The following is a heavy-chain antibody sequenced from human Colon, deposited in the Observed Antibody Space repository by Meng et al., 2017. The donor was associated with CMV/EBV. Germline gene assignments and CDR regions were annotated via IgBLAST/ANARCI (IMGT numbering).Heavy chain of an antibody. CDR2: INQDGSEK. J-gene: IGHJ6*02. V-gene: IGHV3-7*01. CDR3: ARDANCSSTSCYLSAYYYGMDV. CDR1: GFTFSNYW. D-gene: IGHD2-2*01. Sequence: GASLRLSCAASGFTFSNYWMSWVRQTPGKGLEWVANINQDGSEKYYVDSVKGRFTISRDNAKNSLYLQMNSLRAEDTAVYYCARDANCSSTSCYLSAYYYGMDVWGQGTTVTV.